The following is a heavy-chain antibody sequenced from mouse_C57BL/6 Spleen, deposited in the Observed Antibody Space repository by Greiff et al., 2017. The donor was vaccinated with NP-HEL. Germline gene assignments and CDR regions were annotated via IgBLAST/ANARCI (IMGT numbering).Heavy chain of an antibody. CDR3: TRERGDAWFAY. V-gene: IGHV5-9-1*02. Sequence: EVHLVESGEGLVKPGGSLKLSCAASGFTFSSYAMSWVRQTPEKRLEWVAYISSGGDYIYYADTVKGRFTISRDNARNTLYLQMSSLKSEDTAMYYCTRERGDAWFAYWGQGTLVTVSA. CDR1: GFTFSSYA. CDR2: ISSGGDYI. J-gene: IGHJ3*01. D-gene: IGHD3-3*01.